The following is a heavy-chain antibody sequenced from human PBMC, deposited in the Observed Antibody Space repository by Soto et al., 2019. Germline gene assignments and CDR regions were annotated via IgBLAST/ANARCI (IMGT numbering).Heavy chain of an antibody. CDR3: ARKVIPWYSSSWSYYYYYGMDV. V-gene: IGHV4-34*01. J-gene: IGHJ6*02. CDR2: INHSGST. CDR1: GGSFSGYY. Sequence: SETLSLTCAVYGGSFSGYYWSWIRQPPRKGLEWIGEINHSGSTNYNPSLKSRVTISVDASKNQFSLKLSSVTAADTAVYYCARKVIPWYSSSWSYYYYYGMDVWGQGTTVTVSS. D-gene: IGHD6-13*01.